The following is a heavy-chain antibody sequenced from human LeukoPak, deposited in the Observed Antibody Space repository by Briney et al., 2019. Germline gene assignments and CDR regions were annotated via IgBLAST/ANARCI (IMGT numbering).Heavy chain of an antibody. V-gene: IGHV3-30*02. CDR2: IRYDGSNK. CDR3: AKDRDNWFYFDY. Sequence: GGSLRLSCAASGFTFSSYGMHWVRQAPGKGLEWVAFIRYDGSNKYYADSVKGRFTISRDNSKNTLYLQMNSLTAEDTAVYYCAKDRDNWFYFDYWGQGTLVTVSS. CDR1: GFTFSSYG. J-gene: IGHJ4*02. D-gene: IGHD1-20*01.